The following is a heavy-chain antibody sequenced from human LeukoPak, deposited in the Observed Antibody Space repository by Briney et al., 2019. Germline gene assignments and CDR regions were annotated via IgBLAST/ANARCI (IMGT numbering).Heavy chain of an antibody. CDR2: IIPIFGTP. D-gene: IGHD2-21*02. J-gene: IGHJ4*02. CDR1: GYTFTSYD. V-gene: IGHV1-69*13. Sequence: ASVKVSCKASGYTFTSYDINWVRQAPGQGLEWMGGIIPIFGTPHYAQKFQDRVTITADASTSTAYMELSSLRSEDTAVYYCARAYMTATRHFDSWGQGILVTVSS. CDR3: ARAYMTATRHFDS.